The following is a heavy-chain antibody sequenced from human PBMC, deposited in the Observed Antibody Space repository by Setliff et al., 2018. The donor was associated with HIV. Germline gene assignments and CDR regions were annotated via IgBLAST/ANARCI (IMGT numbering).Heavy chain of an antibody. CDR3: ASAYNFWSGYYYYYYMDV. CDR1: GGTFSSYA. V-gene: IGHV1-69*05. J-gene: IGHJ6*03. Sequence: ASVKVSCKASGGTFSSYAISWVRQAPGQGLEWMGGIIPIFGTANYAQKFQGRVTITTDESTSTAYMELSSLRSEDTAVYYCASAYNFWSGYYYYYYMDVWGKGTTVTVSS. CDR2: IIPIFGTA. D-gene: IGHD3-3*01.